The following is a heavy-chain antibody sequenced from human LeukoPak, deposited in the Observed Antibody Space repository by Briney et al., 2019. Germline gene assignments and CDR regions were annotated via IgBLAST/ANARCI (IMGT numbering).Heavy chain of an antibody. D-gene: IGHD5-18*01. V-gene: IGHV4-38-2*02. CDR1: GYSISSGYY. J-gene: IGHJ4*02. Sequence: SETLSLTCTVSGYSISSGYYWGWIRRPPGKGREWIGSIYHSGSTYYNPSLKSRVTISVDTSKNHFSLKLSSVTAADTAVYYCARDRRRGDTAMVDDFDYWGQGTLVTVSS. CDR2: IYHSGST. CDR3: ARDRRRGDTAMVDDFDY.